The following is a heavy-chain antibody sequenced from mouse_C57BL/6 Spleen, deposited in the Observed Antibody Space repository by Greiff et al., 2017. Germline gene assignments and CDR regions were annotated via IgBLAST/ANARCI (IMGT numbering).Heavy chain of an antibody. CDR1: GYTFTSYW. CDR2: IYPGNSDT. CDR3: TRYHYVNIGGFAY. J-gene: IGHJ3*01. V-gene: IGHV1-5*01. D-gene: IGHD2-1*01. Sequence: EVQLQQSGTVLARPGASVKMSCKTSGYTFTSYWMHWVKQRPGQGLEWIGAIYPGNSDTSYNQKFKGKAKLTAVTSASTAYMELSSLTNEDSAVYYCTRYHYVNIGGFAYWGQGTLVTVSA.